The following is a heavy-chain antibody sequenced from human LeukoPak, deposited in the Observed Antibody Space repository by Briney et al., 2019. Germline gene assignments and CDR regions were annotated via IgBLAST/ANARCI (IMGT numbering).Heavy chain of an antibody. D-gene: IGHD3-22*01. CDR2: ISYDGSNK. CDR1: GFTFSSYA. CDR3: ARGRRYDSNPSHFDY. J-gene: IGHJ4*02. V-gene: IGHV3-30*04. Sequence: PGRSLRLSCAASGFTFSSYAMHWVRQAPGKGLEWVAVISYDGSNKYYADSVKGRFTISRDNSKNTLYLQMNSLRAEDTAVYYCARGRRYDSNPSHFDYWGQGTLVTVSS.